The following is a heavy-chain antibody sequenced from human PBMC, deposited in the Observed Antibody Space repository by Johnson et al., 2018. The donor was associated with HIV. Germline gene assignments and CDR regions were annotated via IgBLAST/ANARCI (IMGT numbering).Heavy chain of an antibody. CDR2: ISGSGGST. J-gene: IGHJ3*02. CDR1: GFTFSSYA. Sequence: QLVESGGGLVQPGGCLRLSCVASGFTFSSYAMSWVRQAPGKGLEWVSTISGSGGSTYYADSVKGRFTISRDNSKNTLYLQMNSLRAEDTAVYYCAKPSAAAGTFAFDIWGQGTMVTVSS. V-gene: IGHV3-23*04. D-gene: IGHD6-13*01. CDR3: AKPSAAAGTFAFDI.